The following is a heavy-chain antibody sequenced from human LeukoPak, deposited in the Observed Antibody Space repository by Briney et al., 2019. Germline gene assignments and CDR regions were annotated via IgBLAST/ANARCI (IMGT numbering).Heavy chain of an antibody. CDR3: AGSSGWFFDY. CDR2: IKEDGSQK. V-gene: IGHV3-7*01. CDR1: GFTFSNYW. Sequence: GGSLRLSCAGTGFTFSNYWMTWVRQAPGKGLEWVANIKEDGSQKYYVDSVKGRFTISRDNAKNSVYLQMSSLRAEDTAVYYCAGSSGWFFDYWSQGTLVAVSS. D-gene: IGHD6-19*01. J-gene: IGHJ4*02.